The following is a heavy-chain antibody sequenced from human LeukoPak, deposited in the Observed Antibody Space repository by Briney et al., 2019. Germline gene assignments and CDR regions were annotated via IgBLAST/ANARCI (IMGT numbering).Heavy chain of an antibody. D-gene: IGHD6-19*01. V-gene: IGHV3-48*01. CDR1: GFTFSSYS. J-gene: IGHJ3*02. CDR2: ISSSSSTI. Sequence: HPGGSLRLPCAASGFTFSSYSMNWVRQAPGKGLEWVSYISSSSSTIYYADSVKGRFTISSDNAKNSLYLQMNSLRAEDTAVYYCASPYSSGNDAFDIWGQGTMVTVSS. CDR3: ASPYSSGNDAFDI.